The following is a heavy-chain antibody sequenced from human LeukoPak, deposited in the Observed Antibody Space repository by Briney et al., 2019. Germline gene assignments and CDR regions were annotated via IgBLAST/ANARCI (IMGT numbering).Heavy chain of an antibody. CDR2: IYHSGST. D-gene: IGHD6-19*01. CDR1: GDSISSSYW. CDR3: ARVDEQWLVLDY. J-gene: IGHJ4*02. V-gene: IGHV4-4*02. Sequence: SETLSLTCAVSGDSISSSYWWSWVRQPPGKGLEWIGEIYHSGSTNYNPSLKSRVTISVDTSKNQFSLKLSSVTAADTAVYYCARVDEQWLVLDYWGQGTLVTVSS.